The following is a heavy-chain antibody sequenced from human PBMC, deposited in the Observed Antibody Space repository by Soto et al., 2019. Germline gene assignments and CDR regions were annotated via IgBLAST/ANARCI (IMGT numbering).Heavy chain of an antibody. Sequence: SVKVSCKASGGTFSTYAIRWVRQAPGQGLEWMGGIIPIFGTANYAQKFQGRVTITADESTSTAYMELSSLRSEDTAVYYCAIEYSSSPPYYPIGYWGQGTLVTVSS. V-gene: IGHV1-69*13. CDR1: GGTFSTYA. CDR3: AIEYSSSPPYYPIGY. J-gene: IGHJ4*02. D-gene: IGHD6-6*01. CDR2: IIPIFGTA.